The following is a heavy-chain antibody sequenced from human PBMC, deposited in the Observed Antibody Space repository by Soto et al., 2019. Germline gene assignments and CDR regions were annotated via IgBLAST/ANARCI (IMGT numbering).Heavy chain of an antibody. Sequence: ASVKVSCKASGYIFTSYPMHWVRQAPGQRLEWMGWIDAGNGNTKYSEKFQDRVTLMTDTSANTAYMELSSLRAEDTAIYYCATATTVATGWYFALWGRGTLVTVSS. CDR2: IDAGNGNT. J-gene: IGHJ2*01. D-gene: IGHD4-17*01. CDR3: ATATTVATGWYFAL. CDR1: GYIFTSYP. V-gene: IGHV1-3*01.